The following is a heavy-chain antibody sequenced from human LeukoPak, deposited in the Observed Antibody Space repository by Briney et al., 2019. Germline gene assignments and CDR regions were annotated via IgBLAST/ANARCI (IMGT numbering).Heavy chain of an antibody. J-gene: IGHJ4*02. CDR2: INPSGGST. Sequence: ASVKVSCKASGYTFTSYYMHWVRQAPGRGLEWMGIINPSGGSTSYAQKFQGRVTMTRDTSTSTVYMELSSLRSEDTAVYYCARGGGQRDKRGKGDYWGQGTLVTVSS. V-gene: IGHV1-46*01. D-gene: IGHD3-10*01. CDR3: ARGGGQRDKRGKGDY. CDR1: GYTFTSYY.